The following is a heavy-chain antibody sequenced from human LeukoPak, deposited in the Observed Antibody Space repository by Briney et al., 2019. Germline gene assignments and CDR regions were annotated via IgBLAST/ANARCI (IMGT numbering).Heavy chain of an antibody. CDR3: AKGRGWLQLRPFDY. D-gene: IGHD5-24*01. CDR2: ISSSSSYI. Sequence: GGSLRLSCAASGFTFSSYSMNWVRQAPGKGLEWVSSISSSSSYIYYADSVKGRFTISRDNAKNSLYLQMNSLRAEDTAVYYCAKGRGWLQLRPFDYWGQGTLVTVSS. V-gene: IGHV3-21*01. J-gene: IGHJ4*02. CDR1: GFTFSSYS.